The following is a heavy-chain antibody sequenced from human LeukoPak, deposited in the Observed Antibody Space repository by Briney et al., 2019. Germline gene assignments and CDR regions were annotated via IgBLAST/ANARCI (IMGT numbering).Heavy chain of an antibody. CDR2: TYYRSKWYN. CDR3: ARGYYDFWSGYYYWPVSYYYYYMDV. CDR1: GDSVSSNSAA. J-gene: IGHJ6*03. D-gene: IGHD3-3*01. V-gene: IGHV6-1*01. Sequence: SQTLSLTCAISGDSVSSNSAAWNWIRQSPSRGLEWLGRTYYRSKWYNDYAVSVKSRITINPDTSKNQFSLQLNSVTPEDTAVYYCARGYYDFWSGYYYWPVSYYYYYMDVWGKGTTVTVSS.